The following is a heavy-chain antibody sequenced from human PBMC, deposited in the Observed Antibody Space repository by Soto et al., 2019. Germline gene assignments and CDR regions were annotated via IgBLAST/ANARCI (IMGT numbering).Heavy chain of an antibody. CDR3: AGDLGAYHYFDF. V-gene: IGHV3-21*01. J-gene: IGHJ4*02. CDR1: GFTFRSYS. D-gene: IGHD3-16*01. Sequence: VGSLRLSCAASGFTFRSYSMDWVRQAPGKGLEWVSFISSSTTNIYYADSVKGRFTISRDNAKNSLYLQMNSLRVEDTAVYYCAGDLGAYHYFDFWGLGTLVTVSS. CDR2: ISSSTTNI.